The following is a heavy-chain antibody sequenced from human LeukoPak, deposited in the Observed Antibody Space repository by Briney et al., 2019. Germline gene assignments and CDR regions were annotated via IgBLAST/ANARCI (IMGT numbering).Heavy chain of an antibody. CDR1: GYTFTYRY. CDR2: ITPFNGNT. Sequence: ASVKVSCKASGYTFTYRYLHWVRQAPRQALEWMGWITPFNGNTNYAQKFQDRVTITRDRSMSTAYMELSSLRSEDTAMYYCARPAQGDDAFDIWGQGTMVTVSS. V-gene: IGHV1-45*03. CDR3: ARPAQGDDAFDI. J-gene: IGHJ3*02.